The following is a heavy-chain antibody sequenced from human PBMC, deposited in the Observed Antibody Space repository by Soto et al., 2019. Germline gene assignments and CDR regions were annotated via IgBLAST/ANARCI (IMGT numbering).Heavy chain of an antibody. J-gene: IGHJ5*02. CDR1: GWSFSGYY. V-gene: IGHV4-34*01. Sequence: XDTLSLTCSVDGWSFSGYYWNWIRQPPGKGLDWIGEIDHSGYTKYNPSLKSRVTISVDTSKNHFSLGLTSVTAADTAVYYCARVRDWVDHWGQGTLVTVSS. CDR3: ARVRDWVDH. CDR2: IDHSGYT.